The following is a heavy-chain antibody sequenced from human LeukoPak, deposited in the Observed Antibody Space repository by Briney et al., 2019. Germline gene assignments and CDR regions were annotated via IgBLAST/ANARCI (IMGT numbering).Heavy chain of an antibody. Sequence: GASVKVSCKASGYTFTSYDINWVRQATGQGLEWMGWMNPNSGNTGYAQKFQGRVTITRNTSISTAYMELSSLRSEDTAVYYCARGPYYYDSSGYHYAEYSQHWGQGTLVTVSS. CDR3: ARGPYYYDSSGYHYAEYSQH. V-gene: IGHV1-8*03. CDR2: MNPNSGNT. J-gene: IGHJ1*01. D-gene: IGHD3-22*01. CDR1: GYTFTSYD.